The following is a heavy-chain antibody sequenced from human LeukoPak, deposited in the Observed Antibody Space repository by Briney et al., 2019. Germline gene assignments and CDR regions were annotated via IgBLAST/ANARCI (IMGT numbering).Heavy chain of an antibody. Sequence: SETLSLTCTVSGGSISSYYWSWIRQPAGKGLEWIGRIYTSGSTNYNPSLKSRVTMSVDTSKNQFSLKLSSVTAADTAVYYCARGGTFGGVIDLYYFDYWGQGTLVTVSS. CDR2: IYTSGST. CDR3: ARGGTFGGVIDLYYFDY. J-gene: IGHJ4*02. D-gene: IGHD3-16*02. V-gene: IGHV4-4*07. CDR1: GGSISSYY.